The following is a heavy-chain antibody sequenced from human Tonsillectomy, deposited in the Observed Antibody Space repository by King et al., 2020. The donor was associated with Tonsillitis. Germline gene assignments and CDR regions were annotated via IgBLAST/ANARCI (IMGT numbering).Heavy chain of an antibody. CDR1: GYTFTSYG. Sequence: QLVQSGAEVKKPGASVKVSCKASGYTFTSYGISWVRQAPGQGLEWMGWFSAYNGNTNYAQKLQGRVTMTTDTSTSTAYMELRSLRSDDTAVYYCARVRQSGYYSGYFDYWGQGTLVTVSS. D-gene: IGHD3-22*01. J-gene: IGHJ4*02. CDR2: FSAYNGNT. CDR3: ARVRQSGYYSGYFDY. V-gene: IGHV1-18*01.